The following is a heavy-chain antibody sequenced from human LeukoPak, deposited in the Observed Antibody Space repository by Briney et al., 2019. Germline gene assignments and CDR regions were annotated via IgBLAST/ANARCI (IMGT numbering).Heavy chain of an antibody. CDR3: ARGGAFCSITTCHEFDH. V-gene: IGHV1-2*02. Sequence: ASVKVSCKTSGYTFTGSHLHWVRQVPGQGLEWMGWTNPSTGGTKSAQQFEGRVTMTRDTSNTTGYLELRSLRLDDTATYYCARGGAFCSITTCHEFDHWGQGTLVIVSS. J-gene: IGHJ4*02. CDR1: GYTFTGSH. CDR2: TNPSTGGT. D-gene: IGHD2-2*01.